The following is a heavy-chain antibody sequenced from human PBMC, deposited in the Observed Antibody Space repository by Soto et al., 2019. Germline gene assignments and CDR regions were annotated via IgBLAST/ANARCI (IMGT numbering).Heavy chain of an antibody. V-gene: IGHV3-23*01. Sequence: EVQLLESGGGLVQPGGSLRLSCAASGFTFSSYAMSWVRQAPGKGLEWVSAISGSGGSTYYADSVKGRFTISRDNTKNSLKRQINSPKAEATAVYYSAKDQYSSSWGGRFDNWGQGPLVTV. CDR1: GFTFSSYA. CDR3: AKDQYSSSWGGRFDN. J-gene: IGHJ5*02. D-gene: IGHD6-13*01. CDR2: ISGSGGST.